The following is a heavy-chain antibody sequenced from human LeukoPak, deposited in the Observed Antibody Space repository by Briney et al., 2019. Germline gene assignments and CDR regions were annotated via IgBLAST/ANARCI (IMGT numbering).Heavy chain of an antibody. Sequence: PGGSLRLSCAASGFTFSSYWMSWVRQAPGKGLEWVANINQDGSAKDYGGSVKGRFTISRDNAKNSLYLQMNSLRAEDTAVYFCASAPNENYFDFWGQGTLVTVSS. J-gene: IGHJ4*02. CDR2: INQDGSAK. CDR1: GFTFSSYW. CDR3: ASAPNENYFDF. V-gene: IGHV3-7*01.